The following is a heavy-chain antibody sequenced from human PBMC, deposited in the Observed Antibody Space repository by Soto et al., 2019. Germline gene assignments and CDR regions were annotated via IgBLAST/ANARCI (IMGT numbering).Heavy chain of an antibody. CDR2: VYYNGIT. Sequence: PSETLSLTCAVSGYSISSGYYWNWIRQSPGKGLEWIGCVYYNGITFTNPSLKSRVTMTVDTSKNYFSLRLTSVTAADAATYFCARGVTGTLDYWGQGTLVPVSS. CDR1: GYSISSGYY. V-gene: IGHV4-38-2*01. D-gene: IGHD1-1*01. J-gene: IGHJ4*02. CDR3: ARGVTGTLDY.